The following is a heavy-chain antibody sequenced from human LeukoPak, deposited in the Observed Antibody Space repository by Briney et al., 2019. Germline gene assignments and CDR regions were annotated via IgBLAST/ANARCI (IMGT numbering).Heavy chain of an antibody. Sequence: GGSLRLSCAASGITVSQNDMSWVRQAPGRGLEWVSLIYADGATHYADSVKGRFTISRDNSKNTVYLEMNSLRPEDTAVYFCARDRAGRKAWVEFDPWGQGTLVTDSS. CDR2: IYADGAT. CDR1: GITVSQND. CDR3: ARDRAGRKAWVEFDP. V-gene: IGHV3-66*02. J-gene: IGHJ5*02. D-gene: IGHD3-10*01.